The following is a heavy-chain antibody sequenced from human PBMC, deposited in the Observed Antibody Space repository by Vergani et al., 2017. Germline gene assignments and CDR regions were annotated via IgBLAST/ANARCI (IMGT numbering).Heavy chain of an antibody. J-gene: IGHJ6*03. Sequence: EVQLVESGGGLVQPGGSLRLSCAASGFTFSSYWMHWVRQAPGKGLVWVSRINSDGSSTSYADSVKGRFTISRDNAKNTLYLQMNSLRAEDTAVYYCARAHYDFWSGYLNYYYYYMDVWGKXP. V-gene: IGHV3-74*01. D-gene: IGHD3-3*01. CDR1: GFTFSSYW. CDR2: INSDGSST. CDR3: ARAHYDFWSGYLNYYYYYMDV.